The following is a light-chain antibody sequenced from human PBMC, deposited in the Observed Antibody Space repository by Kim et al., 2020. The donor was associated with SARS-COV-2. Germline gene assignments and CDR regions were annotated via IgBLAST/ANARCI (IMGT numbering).Light chain of an antibody. V-gene: IGLV4-60*03. J-gene: IGLJ3*02. CDR3: ETWDRNTRV. CDR1: SGHSSYI. CDR2: LEGSGSC. Sequence: QLVLTQSSSASASLGSSVKLTCTLSSGHSSYIIAWHQQQPGKAPRYLMKLEGSGSCNKGSGVPDRFSGSSSGAGRYLTISNLQSEDEADYYCETWDRNTRVFGGGTQLTVL.